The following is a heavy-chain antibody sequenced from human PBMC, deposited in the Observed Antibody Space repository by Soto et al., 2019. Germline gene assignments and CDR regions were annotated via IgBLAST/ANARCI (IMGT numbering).Heavy chain of an antibody. Sequence: QLQLVQAGAEVKKPGASVKVSCKASGYTFITYSVSWVRQAPGQGLDWLGWISTYNGNTRYAERLQGRVTMTTDTTKNTAYRELRNLRSHYTAVYYCAKGPTDYYENSAIYVLVYWGQGTLVTVCS. V-gene: IGHV1-18*01. D-gene: IGHD3-22*01. CDR3: AKGPTDYYENSAIYVLVY. CDR1: GYTFITYS. CDR2: ISTYNGNT. J-gene: IGHJ4*02.